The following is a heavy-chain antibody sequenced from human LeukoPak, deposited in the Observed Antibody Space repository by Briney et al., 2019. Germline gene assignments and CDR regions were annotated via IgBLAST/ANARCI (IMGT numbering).Heavy chain of an antibody. CDR3: GKEPEDNSGWYLDY. Sequence: GGSLRLSCAASGFIFSSYAMSWVRQAPGKGLEWVSAISGSGGSTYYADSVKGRFTISRDNSKNTLYLQMNSLRVEDTAVYYCGKEPEDNSGWYLDYWGQGTLVTVSS. CDR2: ISGSGGST. D-gene: IGHD6-19*01. CDR1: GFIFSSYA. V-gene: IGHV3-23*01. J-gene: IGHJ4*02.